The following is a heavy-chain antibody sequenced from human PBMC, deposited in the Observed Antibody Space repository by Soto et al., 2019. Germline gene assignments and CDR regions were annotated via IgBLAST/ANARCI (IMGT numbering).Heavy chain of an antibody. CDR3: ARRNYDFWSGPYGMDV. J-gene: IGHJ6*02. Sequence: SSETLSLTCTVSGGSISSGDYYWSWIRQPPGKGLEWIGYIYYSGSTYYNPSLKSRVTISVDTSKNQFSLKLSSVTAADTAVYYCARRNYDFWSGPYGMDVWGQGTTVTVSS. V-gene: IGHV4-30-4*01. D-gene: IGHD3-3*01. CDR2: IYYSGST. CDR1: GGSISSGDYY.